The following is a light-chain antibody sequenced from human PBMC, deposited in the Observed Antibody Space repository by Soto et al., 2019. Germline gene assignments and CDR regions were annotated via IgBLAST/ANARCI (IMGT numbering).Light chain of an antibody. J-gene: IGKJ1*01. CDR2: AAS. CDR1: KSISSY. Sequence: DIQMTQSPSSLSASVGDRVTITCRASKSISSYLNWYQQKPGKAPKLLSYAASSLQSGVPSRFSGSGSGTDFTLTISSLQPEDFATYYYQQSYSTPRTFGQGTKVEIK. V-gene: IGKV1-39*01. CDR3: QQSYSTPRT.